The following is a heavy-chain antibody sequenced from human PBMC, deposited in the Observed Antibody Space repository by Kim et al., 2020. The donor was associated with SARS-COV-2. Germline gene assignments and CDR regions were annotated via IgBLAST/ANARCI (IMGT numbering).Heavy chain of an antibody. CDR2: INHSGSI. CDR1: GGSFSGYY. CDR3: ASIPYYDSSGYIGRFYYF. Sequence: SETLSLTCAVYGGSFSGYYWSWIRQPPGKGLEWIGEINHSGSINYNPSLKSRVTISVDTSKNQFSLKLSSVTAADTAVYYCASIPYYDSSGYIGRFYYF. V-gene: IGHV4-34*01. J-gene: IGHJ4*01. D-gene: IGHD3-22*01.